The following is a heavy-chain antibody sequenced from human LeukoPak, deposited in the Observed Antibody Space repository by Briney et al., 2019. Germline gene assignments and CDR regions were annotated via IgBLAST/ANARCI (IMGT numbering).Heavy chain of an antibody. V-gene: IGHV4-61*02. J-gene: IGHJ5*02. Sequence: PSQTLSLTCTVSGGSISSGSYYWSWIRQPAGKGLEWIGRIYTSGSTNYNPSLKSRVTVSVDTSKTQFSLKLSSVTAADTAVYYCARGPMYSGSYYESSWFDPWGQGTLVTVSS. CDR3: ARGPMYSGSYYESSWFDP. CDR2: IYTSGST. D-gene: IGHD1-26*01. CDR1: GGSISSGSYY.